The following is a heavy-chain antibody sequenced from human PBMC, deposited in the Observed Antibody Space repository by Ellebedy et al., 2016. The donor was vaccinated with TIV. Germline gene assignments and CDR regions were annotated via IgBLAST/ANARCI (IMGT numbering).Heavy chain of an antibody. CDR1: GFTFNNYG. CDR3: ARANTAMVRRNHMDV. Sequence: GGSLKISCAASGFTFNNYGMHWVRQAPGKGLEWVAVVWSDGSNKYYADSVKGRFTISRDNSKSTLYLQMDSLRAEDTAVYYCARANTAMVRRNHMDVWGQGTTVTVSS. V-gene: IGHV3-33*01. J-gene: IGHJ6*02. D-gene: IGHD5-18*01. CDR2: VWSDGSNK.